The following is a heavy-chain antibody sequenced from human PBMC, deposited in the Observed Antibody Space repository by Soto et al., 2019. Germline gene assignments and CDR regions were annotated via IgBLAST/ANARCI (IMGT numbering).Heavy chain of an antibody. Sequence: PRESLKISCKGSGYSFTSYWIGWVRQMPGKGLEWMGIIYPGDSDTRYSPSFQGQVTISADKSISTAYLQWSSLKASDTAMYYCARRGILTGSPLDYWGQGTLVTLSS. D-gene: IGHD3-9*01. CDR3: ARRGILTGSPLDY. J-gene: IGHJ4*02. V-gene: IGHV5-51*01. CDR2: IYPGDSDT. CDR1: GYSFTSYW.